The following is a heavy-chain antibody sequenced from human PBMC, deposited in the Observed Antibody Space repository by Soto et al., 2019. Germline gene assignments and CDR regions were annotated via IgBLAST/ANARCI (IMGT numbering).Heavy chain of an antibody. CDR3: SPVGGADIQTAPY. J-gene: IGHJ4*02. V-gene: IGHV3-7*01. CDR1: GFIFSAYW. Sequence: GGSLRLSCAGSGFIFSAYWMSWVRHGPGKGLEWVAMINRGASGTHYVDSVKGRFTISRDNAKNSLYLQMNSLRVEVTAGEYYSPVGGADIQTAPYWGPGRPVNVS. CDR2: INRGASGT. D-gene: IGHD2-21*01.